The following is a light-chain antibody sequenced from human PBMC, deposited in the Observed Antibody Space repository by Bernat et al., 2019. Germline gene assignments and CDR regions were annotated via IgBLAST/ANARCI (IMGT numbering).Light chain of an antibody. CDR3: TAWDDSLGAYV. J-gene: IGLJ1*01. V-gene: IGLV1-47*01. CDR1: SSNIGSNY. Sequence: QSVLTQPPSASGTPGQRVTISCSGSSSNIGSNYVYWYQQLPGTAPKLLIYRHNERPSGVPDRFSGSKSGTSASLAISGLRSEDEADYYCTAWDDSLGAYVFGTGTKVTVL. CDR2: RHN.